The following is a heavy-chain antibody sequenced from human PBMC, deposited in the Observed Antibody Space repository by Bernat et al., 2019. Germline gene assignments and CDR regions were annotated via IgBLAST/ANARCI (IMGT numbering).Heavy chain of an antibody. D-gene: IGHD3-3*01. J-gene: IGHJ4*02. Sequence: QVQLVESGGGVVQPGRSLRLSCAASGFTFSSYGMHWVRQAPGKGLEWVAVISYDVSNKYYADSVKGRFTISRDNSKNTLYLQMNSLRAEDTAVYYCAKDRYYDFWSGYYFDYWGQGTLVTVSS. CDR2: ISYDVSNK. V-gene: IGHV3-30*18. CDR3: AKDRYYDFWSGYYFDY. CDR1: GFTFSSYG.